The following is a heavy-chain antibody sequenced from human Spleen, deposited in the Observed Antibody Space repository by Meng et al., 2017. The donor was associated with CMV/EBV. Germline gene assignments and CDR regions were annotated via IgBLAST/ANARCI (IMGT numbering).Heavy chain of an antibody. J-gene: IGHJ4*02. V-gene: IGHV3-21*01. CDR1: GFTFSSDS. CDR2: ISPDNIYI. D-gene: IGHD4-11*01. Sequence: GGSLRLSCAASGFTFSSDSMNWVRQAPGKGLEWVSFISPDNIYIYYADSVKGRFTISRDNAKKSLYLQMHSLRADDTAVYYCARDLDPYYSNYVGSDYWGQGTLVTVSS. CDR3: ARDLDPYYSNYVGSDY.